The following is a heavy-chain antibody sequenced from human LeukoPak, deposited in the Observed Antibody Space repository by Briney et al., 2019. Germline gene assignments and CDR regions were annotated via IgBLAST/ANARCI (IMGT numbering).Heavy chain of an antibody. CDR1: GYSFTIYW. D-gene: IGHD1-7*01. J-gene: IGHJ4*02. Sequence: GESLKISCKGSGYSFTIYWIGWVRQMPGKGLEWMGIIYPGDSDARYSPSFQGRVTISADKSISTAYLQWSTLKASDTAVYYCATPTLGTIGEYLFDYWGQGTLVTVSS. CDR3: ATPTLGTIGEYLFDY. CDR2: IYPGDSDA. V-gene: IGHV5-51*01.